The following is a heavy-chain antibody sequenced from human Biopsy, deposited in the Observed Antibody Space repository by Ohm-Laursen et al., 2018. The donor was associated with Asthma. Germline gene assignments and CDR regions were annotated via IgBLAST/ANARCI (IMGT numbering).Heavy chain of an antibody. CDR2: IKHISE. CDR3: ARSMIVADGSDAFDI. Sequence: GASVKVSCKASGYTFSSYQMHWVRQAPGQGLEWLGMIKHISEYAQKFQGRVTMTRDTSTGTVYMELSSLRSEDTAVYYCARSMIVADGSDAFDIWGQGTMVTVSS. CDR1: GYTFSSYQ. J-gene: IGHJ3*02. D-gene: IGHD3-22*01. V-gene: IGHV1-46*01.